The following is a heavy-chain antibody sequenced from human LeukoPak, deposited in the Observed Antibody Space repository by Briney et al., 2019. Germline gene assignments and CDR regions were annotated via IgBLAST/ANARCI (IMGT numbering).Heavy chain of an antibody. CDR2: IYYSGST. V-gene: IGHV4-59*01. D-gene: IGHD6-19*01. J-gene: IGHJ2*01. CDR1: GGSISSYY. Sequence: PSETLSLTCTVSGGSISSYYWSWIRQPPGKGLEWIGYIYYSGSTNYNPSLKSRVTISVDTSKNQFSLKLSSVTAADTAVYYCARDKVVGTNWYFDLWGRGTLVTVSS. CDR3: ARDKVVGTNWYFDL.